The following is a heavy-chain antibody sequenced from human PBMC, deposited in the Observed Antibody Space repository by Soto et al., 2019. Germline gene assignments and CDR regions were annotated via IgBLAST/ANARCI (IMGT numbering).Heavy chain of an antibody. D-gene: IGHD2-21*02. V-gene: IGHV4-39*01. Sequence: QLQLQESGPGLVKPSETLSLTCTVSGGSISSSSYYWGWIRQPPGKGLEWIGSIYYSGSTYYNPSLKSRVTIAVDTSKNQCSLKQSSVTAAETAVYYCARHIVVVTAIPRYYYYYYGMDVWGQGTTVTVSS. J-gene: IGHJ6*02. CDR1: GGSISSSSYY. CDR3: ARHIVVVTAIPRYYYYYYGMDV. CDR2: IYYSGST.